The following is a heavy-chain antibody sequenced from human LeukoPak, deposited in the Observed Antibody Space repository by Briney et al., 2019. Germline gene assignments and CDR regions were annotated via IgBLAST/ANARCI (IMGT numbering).Heavy chain of an antibody. J-gene: IGHJ5*02. CDR1: GGSISSYY. CDR3: ASSRGTFNWFDP. V-gene: IGHV4-4*07. D-gene: IGHD3-16*01. Sequence: SETLSPTCTVSGGSISSYYWSWIRQPAGKGLEWIGRIYTSGSTNYNPSLKSRVTMSVDTSKNQFSLKLSSVTAADTAVCYCASSRGTFNWFDPWGQGTLVTVSS. CDR2: IYTSGST.